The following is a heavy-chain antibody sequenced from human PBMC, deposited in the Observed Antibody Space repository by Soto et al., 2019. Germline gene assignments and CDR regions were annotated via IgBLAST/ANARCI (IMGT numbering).Heavy chain of an antibody. D-gene: IGHD3-3*01. CDR3: AREGPSGRFLEWLTSGYGMDV. CDR2: INSDGSST. V-gene: IGHV3-74*01. CDR1: GFTFSSYW. Sequence: PGVSLRLSCAASGFTFSSYWMHWVRQAPGKGLVWVSRINSDGSSTSYADSVKGRFTISRDNAKNTLYLQMNSLRAEDTAVYYCAREGPSGRFLEWLTSGYGMDVWGQGTTVTVS. J-gene: IGHJ6*02.